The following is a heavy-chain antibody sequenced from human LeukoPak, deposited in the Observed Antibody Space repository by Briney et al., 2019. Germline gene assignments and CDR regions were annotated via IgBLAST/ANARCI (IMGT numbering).Heavy chain of an antibody. D-gene: IGHD6-13*01. CDR1: GFTFSSYS. Sequence: PGGSLRLSCAASGFTFSSYSMNWVRQAPGKGLEWVSSISSSSSYIYYADSVKGRFTISRDNAKNSLYLQMNSLRAEDTAVYYCARRGQQLVCPSLDYWGQGTLVTVSS. CDR3: ARRGQQLVCPSLDY. J-gene: IGHJ4*02. CDR2: ISSSSSYI. V-gene: IGHV3-21*01.